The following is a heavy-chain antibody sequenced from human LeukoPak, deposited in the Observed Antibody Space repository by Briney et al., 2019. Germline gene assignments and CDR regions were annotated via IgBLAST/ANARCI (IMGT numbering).Heavy chain of an antibody. J-gene: IGHJ6*02. D-gene: IGHD2/OR15-2a*01. CDR2: ISPVSSYT. CDR3: VRDVSRRIGMDV. V-gene: IGHV3-21*01. Sequence: SGGSLRLSCLASGFSFNSYTMNWVREAPGKGLEWVSTISPVSSYTWYAESVKGRFTISRDNPKNSLYLQVDSLRAEDTAVYYCVRDVSRRIGMDVWGQGTTVTVSS. CDR1: GFSFNSYT.